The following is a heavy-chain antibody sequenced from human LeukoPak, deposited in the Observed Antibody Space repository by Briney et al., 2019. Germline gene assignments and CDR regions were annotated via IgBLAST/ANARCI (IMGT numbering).Heavy chain of an antibody. J-gene: IGHJ4*02. CDR3: AAMARISDY. CDR2: IKGKTDGGTT. V-gene: IGHV3-15*01. D-gene: IGHD5-18*01. CDR1: GFTFSNAW. Sequence: PGGSLRLSCAASGFTFSNAWMSWVRQAPGKGLEWVGRIKGKTDGGTTDYAAPVKGRFTISRDDSKNTLYLQMNSLKTEDTAVYYCAAMARISDYWGQGTLVTVSS.